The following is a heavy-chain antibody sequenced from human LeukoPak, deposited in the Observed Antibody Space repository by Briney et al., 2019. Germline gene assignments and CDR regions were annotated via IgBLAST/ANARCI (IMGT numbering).Heavy chain of an antibody. J-gene: IGHJ4*02. CDR2: IKHDGSEKQDGSEK. CDR1: GFTFSQYW. D-gene: IGHD3-9*01. CDR3: AKAVTGFDWLPYFDY. V-gene: IGHV3-7*01. Sequence: PGGSLRLSCAASGFTFSQYWMSWVRQAPGKGLEWVANIKHDGSEKQDGSEKNYVDSVKGRFTISRDNAKNSLYLQMNSLRAEDTAVYYCAKAVTGFDWLPYFDYWGQGTLVTVSS.